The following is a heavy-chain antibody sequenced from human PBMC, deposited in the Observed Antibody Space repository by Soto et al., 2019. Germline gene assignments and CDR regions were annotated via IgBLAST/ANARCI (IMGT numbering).Heavy chain of an antibody. CDR3: ARLPITGTTHFDY. Sequence: SETLSLTCTVSGDSISSGGYYWSWIRQHPGKGLEWIGYIYYSGSTYYNPSLKSRVTISVDTSKNQFSLKLSSVTAADTAVYYCARLPITGTTHFDYWGQGTLVTVSS. CDR2: IYYSGST. J-gene: IGHJ4*02. V-gene: IGHV4-31*03. D-gene: IGHD1-20*01. CDR1: GDSISSGGYY.